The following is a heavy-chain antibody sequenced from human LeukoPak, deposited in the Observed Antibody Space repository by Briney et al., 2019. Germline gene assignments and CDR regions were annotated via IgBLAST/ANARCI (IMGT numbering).Heavy chain of an antibody. CDR1: GGAISSYY. D-gene: IGHD1-26*01. V-gene: IGHV4-59*12. CDR2: IYYSGST. J-gene: IGHJ3*02. Sequence: KTSETLSLTCSVSGGAISSYYWSWIRQPPGKGLEWIAYIYYSGSTNQNPSLKSRVTISVDTSENQFSLKLSSVTAADTAVYYCARDTVGSTFPGAFDIWGPGTMVTVSS. CDR3: ARDTVGSTFPGAFDI.